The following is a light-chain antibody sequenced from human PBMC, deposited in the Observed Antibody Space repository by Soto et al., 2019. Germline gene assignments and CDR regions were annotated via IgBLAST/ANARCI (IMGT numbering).Light chain of an antibody. CDR3: QHYNSYSEA. J-gene: IGKJ1*01. CDR1: QSISSY. Sequence: DIQMTQSPSSLSASVGDRVTIXXRASQSISSYLNWYQQKPGKAPKXLIYAASSLQSGVPSRFSGSGSGTEFTLTISSLQPDDFATYYCQHYNSYSEAFGQGTKVDIK. CDR2: AAS. V-gene: IGKV1-39*01.